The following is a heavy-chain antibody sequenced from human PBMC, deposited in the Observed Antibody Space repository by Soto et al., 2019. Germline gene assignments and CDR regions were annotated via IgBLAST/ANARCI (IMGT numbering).Heavy chain of an antibody. V-gene: IGHV4-39*01. Sequence: SETLSLTCTVSGGSISSSSYYWGWIRQPPGKGLEWIGSIFYSGSTYYNPSLKSRVTISVDTSKNQFSLKLSSVTAADTAVYYCASLVMTTVTTRGGYFDYWGQGTLVT. CDR1: GGSISSSSYY. CDR3: ASLVMTTVTTRGGYFDY. D-gene: IGHD4-17*01. CDR2: IFYSGST. J-gene: IGHJ4*02.